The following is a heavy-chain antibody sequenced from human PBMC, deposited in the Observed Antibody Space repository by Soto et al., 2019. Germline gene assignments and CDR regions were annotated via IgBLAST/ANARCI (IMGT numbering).Heavy chain of an antibody. CDR3: AKAHCSSTSCYPLYYYYYGMDV. J-gene: IGHJ6*02. CDR2: ISSSSSYI. CDR1: GFTFSSYS. Sequence: EVQLVESGGGLVKPGGSLRLSCAASGFTFSSYSMNWVRQAPGKGLEWVSSISSSSSYIYYADSVKGRFTISRDNAKNSLYLQMNSLRAEDTAVYYCAKAHCSSTSCYPLYYYYYGMDVWGQGTTVTVSS. D-gene: IGHD2-2*01. V-gene: IGHV3-21*01.